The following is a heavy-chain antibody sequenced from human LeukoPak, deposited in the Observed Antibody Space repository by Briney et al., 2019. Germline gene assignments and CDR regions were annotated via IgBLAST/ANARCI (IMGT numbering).Heavy chain of an antibody. V-gene: IGHV4-34*01. D-gene: IGHD5-18*01. CDR3: ARGGATPMVLSY. J-gene: IGHJ4*02. Sequence: SETLSLTCAVYGGSFSGYYWSWIRQPPGKRLEGIGEINHSGRTNYNPSLKSRVTISADTSKNQFSLKLSSVTAADTAVYYCARGGATPMVLSYWGQGTLVTVSS. CDR2: INHSGRT. CDR1: GGSFSGYY.